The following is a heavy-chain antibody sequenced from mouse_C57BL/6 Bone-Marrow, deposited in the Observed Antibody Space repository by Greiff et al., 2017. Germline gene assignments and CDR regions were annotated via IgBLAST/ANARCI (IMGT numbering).Heavy chain of an antibody. D-gene: IGHD1-1*01. V-gene: IGHV1-15*01. CDR2: IDPETGGT. J-gene: IGHJ2*01. CDR3: TRVGKIIGSSLYYFDY. Sequence: LMESGAELVRPGASVTLSCKASGYTFTDYEMHWVKQTPVHGLEWIGAIDPETGGTAYNQKFKGKAILTADKSSSTAYMELRSLTSEDSAVYYCTRVGKIIGSSLYYFDYWGQGTTLTVSS. CDR1: GYTFTDYE.